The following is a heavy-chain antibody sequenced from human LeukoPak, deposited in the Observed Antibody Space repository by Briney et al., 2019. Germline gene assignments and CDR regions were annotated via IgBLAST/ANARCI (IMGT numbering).Heavy chain of an antibody. CDR2: IIPVFGTP. CDR3: AKGAADDSDDWYFDL. Sequence: ASVKVSCKASGGTFSSFAISWVRQAPGQGLEWVGGIIPVFGTPKYARKFQGRVTIAADESTSTSYMELSSLRSEDTAVYYCAKGAADDSDDWYFDLWGRGTLVTVSS. CDR1: GGTFSSFA. J-gene: IGHJ2*01. V-gene: IGHV1-69*01. D-gene: IGHD2-15*01.